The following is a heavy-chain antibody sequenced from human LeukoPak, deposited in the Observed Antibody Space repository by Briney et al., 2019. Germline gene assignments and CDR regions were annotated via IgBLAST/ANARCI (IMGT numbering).Heavy chain of an antibody. V-gene: IGHV4-30-4*08. Sequence: SQTLSLTCSVSGGSISHSNYYWSWIRQPPGKGLEWIGYIYYSGSTYYNPSLKSRVTISVDTSKNQFSLKLSSVTAADTAVYYCAREVAAAGTSDYWGQGTLVTVSS. D-gene: IGHD6-13*01. CDR2: IYYSGST. CDR1: GGSISHSNYY. J-gene: IGHJ4*02. CDR3: AREVAAAGTSDY.